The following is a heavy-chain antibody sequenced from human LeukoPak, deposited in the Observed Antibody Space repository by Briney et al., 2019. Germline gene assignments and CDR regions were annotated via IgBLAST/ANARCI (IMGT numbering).Heavy chain of an antibody. CDR3: PRGLIEVTSGWFGP. V-gene: IGHV4-59*11. CDR1: DGSISSHY. D-gene: IGHD5-18*01. J-gene: IGHJ5*02. Sequence: SETLSLTCTVSDGSISSHYWSWIRQPPGKGLEWIGYIYYSGSTNYNPSLKSRVTISVDTSKNQFSLKLSSVTAADTAVYYCPRGLIEVTSGWFGPWGQGTLVTVSS. CDR2: IYYSGST.